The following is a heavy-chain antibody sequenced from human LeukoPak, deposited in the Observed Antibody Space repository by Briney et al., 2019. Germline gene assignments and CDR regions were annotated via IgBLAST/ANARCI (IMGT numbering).Heavy chain of an antibody. J-gene: IGHJ4*02. CDR2: INNSGST. Sequence: PSETLSLTCAVYGGSFSGHYWSWIRQPLGKGLEWIGEINNSGSTSRNPSLKSRVTISADTSKNQFSLKLSSVTAADTAVYYCARRPAGTIDYWSQGTLVTVSS. CDR1: GGSFSGHY. V-gene: IGHV4-34*01. CDR3: ARRPAGTIDY. D-gene: IGHD6-19*01.